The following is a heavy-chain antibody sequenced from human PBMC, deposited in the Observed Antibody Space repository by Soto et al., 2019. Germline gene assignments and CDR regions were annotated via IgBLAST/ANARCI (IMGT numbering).Heavy chain of an antibody. CDR1: GFIVSDTY. D-gene: IGHD2-15*01. Sequence: EVQLVESGGGLVQPGWSLRLSCTASGFIVSDTYMNWVRQAPGKGLEWVSVISNRGDTHYADSVRGRFSLSRDIADNTLHLQMNNLRVEDTAVYYCAREPRYCRGGSCSITGDAFDIWGQGTMVTVSS. J-gene: IGHJ3*02. CDR2: ISNRGDT. CDR3: AREPRYCRGGSCSITGDAFDI. V-gene: IGHV3-66*01.